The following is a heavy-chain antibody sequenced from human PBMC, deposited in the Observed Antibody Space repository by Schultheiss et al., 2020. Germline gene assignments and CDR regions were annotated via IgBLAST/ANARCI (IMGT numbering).Heavy chain of an antibody. CDR2: IYYSGTT. V-gene: IGHV4-61*08. J-gene: IGHJ5*02. Sequence: SETLSLTCAVSGGSISSGGYSWSWIRQPPGKGLEWIGYIYYSGTTNYNPSLKSRVTISVHTSKNQFSLKLSSVTAADTAVYYCARVGWYGWFDPWGQGTLVTVSS. CDR1: GGSISSGGYS. D-gene: IGHD6-19*01. CDR3: ARVGWYGWFDP.